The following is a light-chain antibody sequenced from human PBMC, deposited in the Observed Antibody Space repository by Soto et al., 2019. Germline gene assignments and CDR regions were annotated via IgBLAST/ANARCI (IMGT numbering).Light chain of an antibody. Sequence: EIVLTQSPGTLSLSPGERATLSCRASQSVSSNFLAWYQQKPGQAPRLLIYDGSNRATGIPDRVSGRGSGTDFTLTISRLEPEDFAVYYCQQYDSSPRTFGQGTKVDIK. CDR1: QSVSSNF. V-gene: IGKV3-20*01. J-gene: IGKJ1*01. CDR3: QQYDSSPRT. CDR2: DGS.